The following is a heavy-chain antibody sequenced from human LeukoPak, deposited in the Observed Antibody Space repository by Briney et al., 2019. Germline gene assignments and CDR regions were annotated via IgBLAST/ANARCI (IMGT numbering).Heavy chain of an antibody. D-gene: IGHD5-24*01. CDR1: GGSISSSSYY. J-gene: IGHJ4*02. Sequence: SETLSLTCTVSGGSISSSSYYWGWIRQPPGKGLEWIGSIYYSGSTYYNPSLKSRVTISVDTSKNQFSLKLSSVTAADTAVYYCARQVIEMATTSVGDYWGQGTLVTVSS. V-gene: IGHV4-39*01. CDR2: IYYSGST. CDR3: ARQVIEMATTSVGDY.